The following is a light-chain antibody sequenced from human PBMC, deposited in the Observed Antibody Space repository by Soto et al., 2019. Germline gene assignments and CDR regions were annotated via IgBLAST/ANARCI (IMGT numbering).Light chain of an antibody. Sequence: IQMTQSPSSLSASVGDRVTISCRASQGIGNALGWYQQKPGKPPKVLIYKASSLESGVPSRFSGSGSGTEFTLTISSLQPDDFATYYCQQYNSYSETFGQGTKVDIK. V-gene: IGKV1-5*03. CDR3: QQYNSYSET. J-gene: IGKJ1*01. CDR1: QGIGNA. CDR2: KAS.